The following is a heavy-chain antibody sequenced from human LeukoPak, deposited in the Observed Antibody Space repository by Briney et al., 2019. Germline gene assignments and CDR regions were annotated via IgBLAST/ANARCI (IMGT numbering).Heavy chain of an antibody. CDR3: TRDTGTTGEVKFDP. CDR1: GNSFGDYY. D-gene: IGHD4-17*01. V-gene: IGHV4-4*07. Sequence: SETLSLTCTVSGNSFGDYYWSWIRQPAGKGLEWIGRTYTSGSTTYNPSLKSRVTMSVDTSKSQFSLNLMSVTAADTAVYYCTRDTGTTGEVKFDPWGQGTLVTVSS. CDR2: TYTSGST. J-gene: IGHJ5*02.